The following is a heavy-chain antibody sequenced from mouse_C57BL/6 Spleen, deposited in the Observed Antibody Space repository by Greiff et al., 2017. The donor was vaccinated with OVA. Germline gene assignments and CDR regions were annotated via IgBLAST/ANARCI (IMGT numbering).Heavy chain of an antibody. D-gene: IGHD1-1*01. CDR1: GYTFTSYW. CDR2: IDPSDSYT. V-gene: IGHV1-50*01. J-gene: IGHJ2*01. CDR3: ARPSYYGSSYPYFDY. Sequence: QVQLQQPGAELVKPGASVKLSCKASGYTFTSYWMQWVKQRPGQGLEWIGEIDPSDSYTNYNQKFKGKATLTVDTSSSTAYMQLSSLTSEDSAVYYCARPSYYGSSYPYFDYWGQGTTLTVSS.